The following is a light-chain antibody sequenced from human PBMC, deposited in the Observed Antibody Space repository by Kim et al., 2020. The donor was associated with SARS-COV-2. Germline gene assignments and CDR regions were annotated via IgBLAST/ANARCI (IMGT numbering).Light chain of an antibody. J-gene: IGKJ4*01. CDR1: QGISNH. CDR3: LQTDSYPLT. Sequence: ASVGARVTITCRASQGISNHLAWFQLKPGKVPKRLIYAASSLQSGVPSRFSGSGSGTEFTLTISSLQAEDSATYCCLQTDSYPLTFGGGTKVDIK. CDR2: AAS. V-gene: IGKV1-17*03.